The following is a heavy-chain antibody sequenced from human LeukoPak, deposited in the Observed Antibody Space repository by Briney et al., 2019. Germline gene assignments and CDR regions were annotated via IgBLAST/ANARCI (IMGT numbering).Heavy chain of an antibody. D-gene: IGHD3-16*01. J-gene: IGHJ4*02. Sequence: SETLSLTCTVSGGSINSQYWSWIRQPAGKGLEWIGRMYTNGESDYSPSLKSRVTMSVDTSKKQFSLKLNSMTAADTAVYYCARGYYGGAVDSWGQGILVIVSS. CDR3: ARGYYGGAVDS. CDR2: MYTNGES. V-gene: IGHV4-4*07. CDR1: GGSINSQY.